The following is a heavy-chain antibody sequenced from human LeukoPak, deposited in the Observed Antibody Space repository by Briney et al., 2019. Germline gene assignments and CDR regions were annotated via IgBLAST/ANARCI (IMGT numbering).Heavy chain of an antibody. D-gene: IGHD2-2*01. J-gene: IGHJ5*02. CDR2: INTYNGNT. CDR3: ARGNVPTANH. Sequence: GASVKVSCKASGYTFTSDGISWVRQAPGQGLEWVGWINTYNGNTNYAQNLQGRVTMTTDTSTTTAYMELRSLRSDDTAVYYCARGNVPTANHWGQGTLVTVSS. CDR1: GYTFTSDG. V-gene: IGHV1-18*01.